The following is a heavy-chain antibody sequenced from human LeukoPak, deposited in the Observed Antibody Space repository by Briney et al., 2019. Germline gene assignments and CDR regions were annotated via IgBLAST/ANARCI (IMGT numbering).Heavy chain of an antibody. V-gene: IGHV3-48*03. CDR1: GFTFSLYE. CDR2: ISGGGETR. Sequence: GRSLRLSCAASGFTFSLYEMNWVRQAPVKGLEWVSYISGGGETRYYADSVKGRFTISRDNGKNSLYLQMNGLRAEDTAVYYCARDRIQLWSHDYWGQGTLVTVSS. CDR3: ARDRIQLWSHDY. D-gene: IGHD5-18*01. J-gene: IGHJ4*02.